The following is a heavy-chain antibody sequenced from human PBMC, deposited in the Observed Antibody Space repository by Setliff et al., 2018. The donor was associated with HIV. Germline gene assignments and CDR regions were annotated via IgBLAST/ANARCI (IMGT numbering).Heavy chain of an antibody. J-gene: IGHJ3*02. D-gene: IGHD6-6*01. Sequence: SETLSLTCAVYGGSFSGYYWSWIRQPPGKGLEWIGEINHRGSTNYNPSLKSRVTISVDTSKNQFSVRLSSVTAADTAVYYCARGYEGSSPGGAFDIWGLGTMVTVPS. CDR1: GGSFSGYY. CDR2: INHRGST. CDR3: ARGYEGSSPGGAFDI. V-gene: IGHV4-34*01.